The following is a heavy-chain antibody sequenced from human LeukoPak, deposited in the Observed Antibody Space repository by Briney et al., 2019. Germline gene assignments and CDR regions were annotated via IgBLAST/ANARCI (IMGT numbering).Heavy chain of an antibody. CDR3: ASGVVINAFDI. D-gene: IGHD3-3*01. CDR2: ISSSSSYI. V-gene: IGHV3-21*01. CDR1: GFTFSSYS. J-gene: IGHJ3*02. Sequence: GGSLRLSCAASGFTFSSYSMNWVRQAPGKGLEWVSSISSSSSYIYYADSVKGRFTISRDNAKNSLYLQMNSLRAEDTAVYYCASGVVINAFDIWGQGTMVTVSS.